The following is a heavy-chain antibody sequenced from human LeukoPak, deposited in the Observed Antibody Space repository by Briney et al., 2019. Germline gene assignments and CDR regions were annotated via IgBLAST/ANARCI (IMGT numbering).Heavy chain of an antibody. J-gene: IGHJ4*02. CDR2: ISAYNGNT. Sequence: ASVKVSCKASGYTFTSYGISWVRQAPGQGLEWMGWISAYNGNTNYAQKLQGRVTMTTDTSTSTAYMELRSLRSDDTAAYYCVGSSSGWYDYWGQGTLVTVSS. CDR1: GYTFTSYG. CDR3: VGSSSGWYDY. D-gene: IGHD6-19*01. V-gene: IGHV1-18*04.